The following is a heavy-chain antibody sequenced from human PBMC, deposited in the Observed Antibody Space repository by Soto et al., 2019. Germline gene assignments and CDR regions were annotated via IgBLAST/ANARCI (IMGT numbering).Heavy chain of an antibody. J-gene: IGHJ5*02. D-gene: IGHD1-26*01. Sequence: EVQLVESGGGLVQPGGSLRLSCAASGFTFSSYSMNWVRQAPGKGLEWVSYISSSSSTIYYPDSVKGRFTISRDNAKNALYLQMISLRAEDTAVYYCAREGGNLNWFDPWGQGTLVTVSS. V-gene: IGHV3-48*01. CDR1: GFTFSSYS. CDR2: ISSSSSTI. CDR3: AREGGNLNWFDP.